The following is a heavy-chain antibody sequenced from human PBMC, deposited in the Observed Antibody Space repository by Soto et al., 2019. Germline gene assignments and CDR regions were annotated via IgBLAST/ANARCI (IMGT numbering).Heavy chain of an antibody. CDR3: TTDPVTMIVVVPSSG. CDR1: GVTFSNAW. Sequence: PGGSLRLSCAASGVTFSNAWMNWVRQAPGKGLEWVGRIKSKTDGGTTDYAAPVKGRFTISRDDSKNTLYLQMNSLKTEDTAVYYCTTDPVTMIVVVPSSGWGQGTLVTVSS. J-gene: IGHJ4*02. V-gene: IGHV3-15*07. CDR2: IKSKTDGGTT. D-gene: IGHD3-22*01.